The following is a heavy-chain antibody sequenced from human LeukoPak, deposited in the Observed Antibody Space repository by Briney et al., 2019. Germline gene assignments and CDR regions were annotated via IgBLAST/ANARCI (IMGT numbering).Heavy chain of an antibody. Sequence: ASVKVSCKASGYTFTSYDINWVRQATGQGLEWMGWMNPNSGNTGYAQKFQGRVTMTRNTSISTAYMELSSLRSEDTAVHYCARGGPYDYVWGSYRQADYFDYWGQGTLVTVSS. D-gene: IGHD3-16*02. CDR3: ARGGPYDYVWGSYRQADYFDY. J-gene: IGHJ4*02. V-gene: IGHV1-8*01. CDR2: MNPNSGNT. CDR1: GYTFTSYD.